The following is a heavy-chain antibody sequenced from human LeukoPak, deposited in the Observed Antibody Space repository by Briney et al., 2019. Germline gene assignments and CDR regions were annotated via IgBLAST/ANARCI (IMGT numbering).Heavy chain of an antibody. CDR1: GFTFSSYA. Sequence: PGGSLRLSCAVSGFTFSSYAMIWVRQAPGRGLVLVSSIGASGDSIYYTDSVKGRFTISRDNSKNTLYLQMSSLRVEDTAVYYCAKIPDVSDYWGQGTLVTVSS. D-gene: IGHD5/OR15-5a*01. V-gene: IGHV3-23*01. CDR2: IGASGDSI. J-gene: IGHJ4*02. CDR3: AKIPDVSDY.